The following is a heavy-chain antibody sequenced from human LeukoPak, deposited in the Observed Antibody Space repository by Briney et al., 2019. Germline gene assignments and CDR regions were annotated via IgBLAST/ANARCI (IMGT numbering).Heavy chain of an antibody. D-gene: IGHD4-17*01. Sequence: KPSETLSLTCTVSGGSISRSGYFWGWIRQPPGKGLEWIGSIYYSGNTYYNPSLKSRVTISVDTSKNQFSLKLSSVTAADTAVYYCARSTTVTPDLDHWGQGTLVTVSS. CDR3: ARSTTVTPDLDH. J-gene: IGHJ4*02. CDR2: IYYSGNT. CDR1: GGSISRSGYF. V-gene: IGHV4-39*01.